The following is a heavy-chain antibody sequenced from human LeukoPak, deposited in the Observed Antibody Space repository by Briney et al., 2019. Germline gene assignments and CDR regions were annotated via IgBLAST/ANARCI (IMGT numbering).Heavy chain of an antibody. V-gene: IGHV4-39*07. CDR1: GGSISSSIYY. CDR3: ARGVGASYYFDY. D-gene: IGHD1-26*01. CDR2: IYYSGST. Sequence: SETLSLTCTVSGGSISSSIYYWGWIRRPPGKGLEWIGSIYYSGSTYYNPSLKSRVTISVDTSKNQFSLKLSSVTAADTAVYYCARGVGASYYFDYWGQGTLVTVSP. J-gene: IGHJ4*02.